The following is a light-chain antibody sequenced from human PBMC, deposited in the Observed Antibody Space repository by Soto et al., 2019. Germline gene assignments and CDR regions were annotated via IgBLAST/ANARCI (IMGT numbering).Light chain of an antibody. J-gene: IGLJ2*01. Sequence: QSVLTQPPSASGTPGQRVTISCSGSSSNIGAGYDVHWYQQLPGRAPKLLIYGNSNRPSGVPDRLSGSKSGTSASLAITGLQAEDEADYYGQSYDSSLGASVFGGGTKLTVL. CDR2: GNS. CDR1: SSNIGAGYD. V-gene: IGLV1-40*01. CDR3: QSYDSSLGASV.